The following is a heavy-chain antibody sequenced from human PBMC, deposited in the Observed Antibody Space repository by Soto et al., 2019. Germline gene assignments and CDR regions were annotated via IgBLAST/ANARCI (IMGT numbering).Heavy chain of an antibody. D-gene: IGHD6-19*01. CDR2: MNPNSGNT. J-gene: IGHJ4*02. CDR3: ARAPLYSSGWYLNY. V-gene: IGHV1-8*01. Sequence: ASVKVSCKASGYTFTSYDINWVRQANGQGLEWMGWMNPNSGNTGYAQKFQGRVTMTRNTSISTAYMELSSLRSEDTAVYYCARAPLYSSGWYLNYWGQGTLVTVSS. CDR1: GYTFTSYD.